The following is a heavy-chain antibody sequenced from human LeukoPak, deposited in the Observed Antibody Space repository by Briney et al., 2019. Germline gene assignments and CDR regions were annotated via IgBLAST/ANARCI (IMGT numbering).Heavy chain of an antibody. V-gene: IGHV4-34*01. CDR3: ARAVEMATIFWFDP. J-gene: IGHJ5*02. CDR2: INHSGST. D-gene: IGHD5-24*01. CDR1: GGSFSGYY. Sequence: PSGTLSLTCAVYGGSFSGYYWSRIRQPPGKGLEWIGEINHSGSTNYNPSLKSRVTISVDTPKNQFSLKLSSVTAADTAVYYCARAVEMATIFWFDPWGQGTLVTASS.